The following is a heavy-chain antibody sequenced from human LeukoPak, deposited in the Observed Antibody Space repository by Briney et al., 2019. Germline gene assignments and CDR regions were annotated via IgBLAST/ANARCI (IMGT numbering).Heavy chain of an antibody. CDR1: RFTFSNYA. D-gene: IGHD3-22*01. J-gene: IGHJ4*02. CDR3: AREWDDSSGYPIDY. V-gene: IGHV3-30*04. CDR2: ISYDGSKK. Sequence: GGSLRLACAASRFTFSNYALNWVRQAPGKGLEWVAFISYDGSKKFYADSVKGRFTVSRDNSKNTLYLQMNSLRPEDTALYYCAREWDDSSGYPIDYWGQGTLVTVSS.